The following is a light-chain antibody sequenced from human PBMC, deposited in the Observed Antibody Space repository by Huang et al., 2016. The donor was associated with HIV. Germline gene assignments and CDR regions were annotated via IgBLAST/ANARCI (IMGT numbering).Light chain of an antibody. J-gene: IGKJ1*01. CDR3: QHYNNWPWWT. CDR1: QSVTSN. Sequence: EVVMTQSPAILSVSPGERATLSCRASQSVTSNLAWYQQKPGQAPRLLIYSASTRATGIPARFSGSGSGTEFTLTISSLQSEDFAGYYCQHYNNWPWWTFGQGTKVEIK. V-gene: IGKV3-15*01. CDR2: SAS.